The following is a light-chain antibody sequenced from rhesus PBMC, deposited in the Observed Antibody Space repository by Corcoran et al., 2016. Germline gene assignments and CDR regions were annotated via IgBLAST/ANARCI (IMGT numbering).Light chain of an antibody. CDR3: ATWYDSLNGYI. CDR1: SSNIGSSS. CDR2: YND. Sequence: QSVLTQPPSASEAARKSVTISCSGSSSNIGSSSVSWYQQLPGAAPKLLIYYNDQLPSGVPDRFSGATSGTSASLAISGLQTEDEAAYYCATWYDSLNGYIFGSGTRLTVL. V-gene: IGLV1-60*01. J-gene: IGLJ1*01.